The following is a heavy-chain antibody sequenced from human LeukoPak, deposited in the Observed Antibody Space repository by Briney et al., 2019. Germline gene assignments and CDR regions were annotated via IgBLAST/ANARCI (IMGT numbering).Heavy chain of an antibody. D-gene: IGHD3-3*01. CDR3: ARDYMDFWSGQYYFDY. V-gene: IGHV3-30*04. Sequence: GGSLRLSCAASGFTFSSYAMHWVRQAPGKGLEWVAVISYDGSNRYYADSVKGRFTISRDNSKNTLYLQMNSLRAEDTAVYYCARDYMDFWSGQYYFDYWGQGTLVTLSS. CDR2: ISYDGSNR. J-gene: IGHJ4*02. CDR1: GFTFSSYA.